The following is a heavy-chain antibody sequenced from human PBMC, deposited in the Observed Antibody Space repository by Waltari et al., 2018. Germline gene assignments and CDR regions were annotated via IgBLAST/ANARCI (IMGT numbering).Heavy chain of an antibody. CDR3: ARGRQLKYYYYSYMDV. CDR1: GFTFNNYA. V-gene: IGHV3-30-3*01. J-gene: IGHJ6*03. Sequence: QMQLVESGGGVVQPGRSLRLSCAASGFTFNNYAMNWVRQLPGKGLEWVAVISDDGSKKNQADSVKGRFSISRDNSKNTLHLQVSSLRAEDTAVYYCARGRQLKYYYYSYMDVWGKGTTVTISS. CDR2: ISDDGSKK. D-gene: IGHD6-13*01.